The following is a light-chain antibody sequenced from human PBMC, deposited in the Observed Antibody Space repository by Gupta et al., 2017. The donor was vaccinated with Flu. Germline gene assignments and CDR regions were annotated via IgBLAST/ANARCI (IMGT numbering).Light chain of an antibody. J-gene: IGKJ5*01. CDR3: QQYYSTPIT. CDR2: GAS. V-gene: IGKV4-1*01. CDR1: QSVFYSSNNKIY. Sequence: SLGEGATINCKSRQSVFYSSNNKIYLAWYQQKPRKQPKLRIKGASTRESEVPDRFRGSGSGTDFSLTINSLQAEDVAVYYCQQYYSTPITFGQGTRLEIK.